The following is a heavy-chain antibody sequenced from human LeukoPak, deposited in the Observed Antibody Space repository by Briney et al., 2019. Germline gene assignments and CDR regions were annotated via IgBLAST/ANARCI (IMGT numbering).Heavy chain of an antibody. Sequence: GSLILSCASSGFTFSSYALSWVRQAPAKGLDWVSAINRCGCSPYYADSVKGRFTISRDNSKNTLYLQMNSLRAEDTAVYYCAKDLRSGYYFTLFDYWGQGTLVTVS. CDR2: INRCGCSP. V-gene: IGHV3-23*01. CDR3: AKDLRSGYYFTLFDY. D-gene: IGHD3-22*01. CDR1: GFTFSSYA. J-gene: IGHJ4*02.